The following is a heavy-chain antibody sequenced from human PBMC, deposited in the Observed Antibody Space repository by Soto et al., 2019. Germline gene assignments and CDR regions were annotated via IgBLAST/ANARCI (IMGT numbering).Heavy chain of an antibody. V-gene: IGHV4-39*01. CDR1: GGSISSSSYY. CDR3: GGLKVTPTYYYYYGMDV. D-gene: IGHD2-15*01. J-gene: IGHJ6*02. CDR2: IYYSGST. Sequence: QLQLQESGPGLVKPSETLSLTCTVSGGSISSSSYYWGWIRQPPGKGLEWIGSIYYSGSTYYNPSLKSRVTISVDTSKNQFSLKLSSVTAADTAVYYCGGLKVTPTYYYYYGMDVWGQGTTVTVSS.